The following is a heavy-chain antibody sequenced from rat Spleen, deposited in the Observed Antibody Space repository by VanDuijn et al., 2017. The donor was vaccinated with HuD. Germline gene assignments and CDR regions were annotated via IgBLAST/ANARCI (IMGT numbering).Heavy chain of an antibody. J-gene: IGHJ3*01. CDR3: ARHGVNYGAYNWFAY. CDR1: GFIFSDYA. D-gene: IGHD1-6*01. Sequence: EVQLVESGGGLVQPGNSLKLSCAASGFIFSDYAMAWVRQSPKKGLEWVATIIYDGSSTYYRDSVKGRFTISRDNAKSTLYLQMDSLRSEDTATYYCARHGVNYGAYNWFAYWGQGTLVTVSS. CDR2: IIYDGSST. V-gene: IGHV5-7*01.